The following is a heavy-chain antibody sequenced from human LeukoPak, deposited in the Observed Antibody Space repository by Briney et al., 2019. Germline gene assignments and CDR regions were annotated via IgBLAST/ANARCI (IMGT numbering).Heavy chain of an antibody. Sequence: GGSLRLSCAASGFTFSSYSMNWVRQAPGKGLEWVSSISSSSSYIYYADSVKGRFTISRDNAKNSLYLQMNSLRAEDTAVYYSARYDHGDLGRFDYWGQGTLVTVSS. CDR1: GFTFSSYS. CDR2: ISSSSSYI. J-gene: IGHJ4*02. D-gene: IGHD4-17*01. CDR3: ARYDHGDLGRFDY. V-gene: IGHV3-21*01.